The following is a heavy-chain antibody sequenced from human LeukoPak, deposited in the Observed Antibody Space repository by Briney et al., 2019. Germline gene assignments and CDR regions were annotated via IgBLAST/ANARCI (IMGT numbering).Heavy chain of an antibody. CDR2: ISYDGSNK. D-gene: IGHD1-1*01. CDR3: ARDLWKDAFDI. Sequence: GGSLRLSCAASGFTFSSYGMHWVRQAQGKGLEWVAVISYDGSNKYYADSVKGRFTISRDSSKNTLYLQMNSLRAEDTAVYYCARDLWKDAFDIWGQGTMVTVSS. J-gene: IGHJ3*02. CDR1: GFTFSSYG. V-gene: IGHV3-30*03.